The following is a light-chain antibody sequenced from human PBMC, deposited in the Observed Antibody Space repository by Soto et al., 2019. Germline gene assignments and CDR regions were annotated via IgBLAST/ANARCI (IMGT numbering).Light chain of an antibody. CDR3: QQYYVWNT. CDR2: DAS. J-gene: IGKJ4*01. V-gene: IGKV3D-15*01. Sequence: EIVLTQSPATLSVYPGERAIFSCRASQSVDSKLAWYQQKLGQAPRLLIYDASTRATGIPARFSGSGSGTEFTLTFSSLQSEDFAIYYCQQYYVWNTFGGGTKV. CDR1: QSVDSK.